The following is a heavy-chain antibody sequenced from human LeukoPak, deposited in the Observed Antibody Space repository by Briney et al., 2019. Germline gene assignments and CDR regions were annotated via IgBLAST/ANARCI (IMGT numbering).Heavy chain of an antibody. Sequence: GESLKISCKGSGYSFTSYWIGWVRQMPGKGLEWMGIIYPGDSDTRYSPSFQGQVTISADKSISTAYLQWSSLKASDTARYYCARHHSGSVVISPLDYWGQGTLVTVSS. D-gene: IGHD2-21*01. CDR2: IYPGDSDT. V-gene: IGHV5-51*01. J-gene: IGHJ4*02. CDR3: ARHHSGSVVISPLDY. CDR1: GYSFTSYW.